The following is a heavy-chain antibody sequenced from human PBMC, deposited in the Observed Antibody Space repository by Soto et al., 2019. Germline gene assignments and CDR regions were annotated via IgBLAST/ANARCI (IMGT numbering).Heavy chain of an antibody. CDR1: GCSISNYF. Sequence: SETLSLTCPESGCSISNYFWTWIRQPPGKGLEWIGYIHYSGTTSFFPSYNPSLRSRVTISEDTSKNQFSLKLLSVTTADTAVYFCAAGEASSRNLAPYYLDFWGQGTLVTVSS. V-gene: IGHV4-59*01. D-gene: IGHD6-13*01. CDR3: AAGEASSRNLAPYYLDF. CDR2: IHYSGTT. J-gene: IGHJ4*02.